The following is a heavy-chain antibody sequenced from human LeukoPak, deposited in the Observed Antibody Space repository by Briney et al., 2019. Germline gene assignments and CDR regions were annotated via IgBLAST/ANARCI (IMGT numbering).Heavy chain of an antibody. Sequence: TGGSLRLSCAASGFTFSSYWMTWVRQAPGKGLEWVANIKHDGSEEYYVDSVKGRFTISRDNSKNTLYLHMNSLRAEDTAVYYCARAPTITTLVVHDWGQGTLVTVSS. D-gene: IGHD3-22*01. CDR3: ARAPTITTLVVHD. V-gene: IGHV3-7*05. CDR2: IKHDGSEE. CDR1: GFTFSSYW. J-gene: IGHJ4*02.